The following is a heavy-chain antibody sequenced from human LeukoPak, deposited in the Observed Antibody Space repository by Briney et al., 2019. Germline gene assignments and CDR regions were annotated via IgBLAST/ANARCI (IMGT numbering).Heavy chain of an antibody. D-gene: IGHD2-15*01. Sequence: ASVKVCCKDSGYTFTGYYMHWVRQAPGQGLEWMGWINPNSGGSNYAQKFQGRVTMTRDTSISTAYMELSRLRSDDTAVYYCARASLAATGSDPWGQGTLVTVSS. V-gene: IGHV1-2*02. CDR3: ARASLAATGSDP. CDR2: INPNSGGS. CDR1: GYTFTGYY. J-gene: IGHJ5*02.